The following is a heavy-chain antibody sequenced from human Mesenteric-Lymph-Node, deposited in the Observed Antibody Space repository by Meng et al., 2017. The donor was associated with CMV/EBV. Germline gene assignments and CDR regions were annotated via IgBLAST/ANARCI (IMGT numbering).Heavy chain of an antibody. CDR3: ARDLPAAIRGFRKYFYYVMDV. V-gene: IGHV3-30*02. CDR1: GFTFSSFD. CDR2: IRYDGSEK. Sequence: GGSLRLSCAASGFTFSSFDMHWVRQAPGKGLEWVAFIRYDGSEKYYADSVKGRFTISRDDSKDTLYLQMNSLRPDDTAVYFCARDLPAAIRGFRKYFYYVMDVWGQGTTVTVSS. J-gene: IGHJ6*02. D-gene: IGHD2-2*01.